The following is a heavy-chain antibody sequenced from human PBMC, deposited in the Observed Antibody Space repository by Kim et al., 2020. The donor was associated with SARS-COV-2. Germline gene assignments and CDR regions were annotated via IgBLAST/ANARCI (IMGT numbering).Heavy chain of an antibody. CDR1: GFTFSDYY. D-gene: IGHD6-19*01. CDR3: ARSGYSRGWYGLSAFDI. J-gene: IGHJ3*02. V-gene: IGHV3-11*03. CDR2: ISSSSSYT. Sequence: GGSLRLSCAASGFTFSDYYMSWIRQAPGKGLEWVSYISSSSSYTNYADSVKGRFTISRDNAKNSLYLQMNSLRAEDTAVYYCARSGYSRGWYGLSAFDIWGQGTRVTVSS.